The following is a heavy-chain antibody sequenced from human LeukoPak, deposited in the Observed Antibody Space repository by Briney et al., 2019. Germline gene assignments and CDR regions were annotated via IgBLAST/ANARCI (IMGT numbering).Heavy chain of an antibody. CDR3: ARGGVPGQQLDY. CDR1: GYTFTVNF. D-gene: IGHD6-13*01. V-gene: IGHV1-2*02. Sequence: EASVKVSCKTSGYTFTVNFMYWVRQAPGQGLEWMGWINPNTGGTNYAQKFQGGVTMTRDTSSSTAYMEPTRLTSDDTAVYYCARGGVPGQQLDYWGPGTLVTVSS. J-gene: IGHJ4*02. CDR2: INPNTGGT.